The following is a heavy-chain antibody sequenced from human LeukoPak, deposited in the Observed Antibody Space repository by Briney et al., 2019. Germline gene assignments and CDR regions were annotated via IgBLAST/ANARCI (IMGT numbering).Heavy chain of an antibody. CDR2: ISSSGSYI. CDR3: ARVGPSHAFDI. Sequence: GGSLRLSCAASGFTFSSYSMNWVRQAPGKGLEWVSSISSSGSYIFYADSVKGRFTISRDTAKNSLYLQMNSLRAEDTAVYDCARVGPSHAFDIWGQGTMVTASS. J-gene: IGHJ3*02. D-gene: IGHD3-16*01. CDR1: GFTFSSYS. V-gene: IGHV3-21*01.